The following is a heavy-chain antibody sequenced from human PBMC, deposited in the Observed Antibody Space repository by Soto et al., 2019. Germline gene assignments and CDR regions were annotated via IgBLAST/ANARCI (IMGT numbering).Heavy chain of an antibody. J-gene: IGHJ4*02. Sequence: GGSLRLSCAASGFTFSSYNMHWVRQAPGNGLEYVSGISGSGGSTFFGNSVKGRFTISRDNSKNTLYLQMGSLRAEDMAVYYCARDYCSGDGCYTIFDYWGQGTLVTVSS. D-gene: IGHD2-15*01. V-gene: IGHV3-64*01. CDR1: GFTFSSYN. CDR2: ISGSGGST. CDR3: ARDYCSGDGCYTIFDY.